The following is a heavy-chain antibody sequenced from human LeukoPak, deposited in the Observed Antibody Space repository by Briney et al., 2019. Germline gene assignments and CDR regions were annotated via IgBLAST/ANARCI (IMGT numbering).Heavy chain of an antibody. Sequence: GGSLRLSRAASGFTFSSYAMSWVRQAPGKGLEWVSAISGSGGSTYYADSVKGRFTISRDNSKNTLYLQMNSLRAEDTAVYYCAKDGSYSSGPNDAFDIWGQGTMVTVSS. J-gene: IGHJ3*02. CDR3: AKDGSYSSGPNDAFDI. V-gene: IGHV3-23*01. D-gene: IGHD6-19*01. CDR1: GFTFSSYA. CDR2: ISGSGGST.